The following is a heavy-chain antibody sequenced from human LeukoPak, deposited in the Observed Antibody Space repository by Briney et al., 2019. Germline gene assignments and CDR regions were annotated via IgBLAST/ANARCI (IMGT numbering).Heavy chain of an antibody. D-gene: IGHD5-12*01. Sequence: SETLSLTCAVYGGSFSGYYWSWIRQPPGKGLEWIGEISHSGSTNYNPSLKSRVTISVDTSKNQFSLKLSSVTAADTAVYYCARGIGVATKSLFSKEKENWYFDLWGRGTLVTVSS. CDR3: ARGIGVATKSLFSKEKENWYFDL. J-gene: IGHJ2*01. CDR2: ISHSGST. V-gene: IGHV4-34*01. CDR1: GGSFSGYY.